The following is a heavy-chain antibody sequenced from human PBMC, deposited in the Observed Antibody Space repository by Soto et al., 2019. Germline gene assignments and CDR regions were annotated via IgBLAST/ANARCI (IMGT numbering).Heavy chain of an antibody. CDR2: IYYRGST. CDR3: ARGRTTNPSLGIGY. Sequence: PSETLSLTCTVSGGSVTSYYWSWIRQPPGKGLEWIGYIYYRGSTNYNPSLKSRVTITIDSSNNQFSLKLSSVTAADTAVYYCARGRTTNPSLGIGYWGHGTLVTFSS. D-gene: IGHD1-1*01. J-gene: IGHJ4*01. V-gene: IGHV4-59*02. CDR1: GGSVTSYY.